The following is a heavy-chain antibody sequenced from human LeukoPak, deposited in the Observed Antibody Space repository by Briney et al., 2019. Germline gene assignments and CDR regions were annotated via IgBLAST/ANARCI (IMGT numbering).Heavy chain of an antibody. V-gene: IGHV1-8*01. CDR2: MNPKTGNT. CDR3: ARGPALHKNWVGGRWFDP. CDR1: GYTFLNYD. J-gene: IGHJ5*02. Sequence: ASVKVSCKASGYTFLNYDINWVRQATGQGLEWMGWMNPKTGNTGCAQNFQGRVTLTRDTSESTAYMELSSLRSEDTAMYYCARGPALHKNWVGGRWFDPWGQGTLVTVSS. D-gene: IGHD3-16*01.